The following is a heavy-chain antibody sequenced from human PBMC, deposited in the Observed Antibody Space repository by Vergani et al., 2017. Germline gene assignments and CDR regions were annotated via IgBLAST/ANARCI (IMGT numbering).Heavy chain of an antibody. J-gene: IGHJ4*02. CDR2: INPNSGGT. Sequence: QVQLVQSGAEVKKPGASVKVSCKASGYTFTGYYMHWVRQAPGQGLEWMGWINPNSGGTNYAQKFQGRVTMTRDTSISTAYMELSKLRSDDTAVDYCAIRSSSTSYYYFDYWGQGTLVTVSS. CDR1: GYTFTGYY. CDR3: AIRSSSTSYYYFDY. V-gene: IGHV1-2*02. D-gene: IGHD2-2*01.